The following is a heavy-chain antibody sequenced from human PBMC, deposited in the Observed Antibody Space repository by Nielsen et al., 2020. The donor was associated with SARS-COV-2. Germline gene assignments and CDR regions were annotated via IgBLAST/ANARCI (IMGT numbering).Heavy chain of an antibody. CDR2: IYYSGST. CDR1: GGSISSGDYY. J-gene: IGHJ5*02. D-gene: IGHD3-10*01. CDR3: ARAGITMVRGVIISPSWFDP. V-gene: IGHV4-30-4*01. Sequence: SETLSLTCTVSGGSISSGDYYWSWIRQPPGKGLEWIGYIYYSGSTYYNPSLKSRVTISVDTSKNQFSLKLSSVAAADTAVYYCARAGITMVRGVIISPSWFDPWGQGTLVTVSS.